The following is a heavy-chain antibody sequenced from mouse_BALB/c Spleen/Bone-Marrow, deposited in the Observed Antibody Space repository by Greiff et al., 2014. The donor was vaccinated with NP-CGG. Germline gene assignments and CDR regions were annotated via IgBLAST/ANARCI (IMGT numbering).Heavy chain of an antibody. J-gene: IGHJ2*01. CDR3: TRWNYYGSSYDY. D-gene: IGHD1-1*01. CDR2: IYPGNSDT. CDR1: GYTFTSYW. Sequence: VQLKDSGTVLARPGASVKMSCKASGYTFTSYWMHWVKQRPGQGLEWIGAIYPGNSDTSYNQKFKGKAKLTAVTSTSTAYMELSSLTNEDSAVYYCTRWNYYGSSYDYWGQGTTLTVSS. V-gene: IGHV1-5*01.